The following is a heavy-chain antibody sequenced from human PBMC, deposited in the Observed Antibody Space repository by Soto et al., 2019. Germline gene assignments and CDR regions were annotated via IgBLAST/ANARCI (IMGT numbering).Heavy chain of an antibody. CDR3: ARRALRFLEFDP. J-gene: IGHJ5*02. Sequence: SETLSLTCTISGGSISGYYWTWIRQSPGKGLEYIGYIYSGNTNYNPSLNSRVTISVDTSKDHFSLKLSSVTAADTAVYYCARRALRFLEFDPWGQGTLVTVSS. V-gene: IGHV4-59*08. D-gene: IGHD3-3*01. CDR1: GGSISGYY. CDR2: IYSGNT.